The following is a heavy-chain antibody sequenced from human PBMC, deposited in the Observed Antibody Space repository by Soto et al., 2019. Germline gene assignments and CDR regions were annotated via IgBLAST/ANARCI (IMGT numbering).Heavy chain of an antibody. V-gene: IGHV3-23*01. CDR3: ARGALGQYRSGYDLGAYFDY. CDR2: ISASGGTT. CDR1: GFTFSSYG. D-gene: IGHD5-12*01. Sequence: PGGSLRLSCAAAGFTFSSYGMHWVRQAPGKGLEWVSGISASGGTTYYAQKFQGRVTMTRDTSTRTVYMQLSSLRFEDRAVYYCARGALGQYRSGYDLGAYFDYWGKGTLVPVSS. J-gene: IGHJ4*02.